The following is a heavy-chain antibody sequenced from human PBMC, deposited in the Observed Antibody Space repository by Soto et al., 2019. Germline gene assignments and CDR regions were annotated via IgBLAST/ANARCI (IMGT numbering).Heavy chain of an antibody. Sequence: AGGSLRLSCAASGFTFSSYGVHWVRQAPGKGLEWVAVISYDGSNKYYADSVKGRFTISRDNSKNTLYLQMNSLRAEDTAVYYCAKDLLGYSSGWSPGSYYYGMDVWGQGTTVTVSS. V-gene: IGHV3-30*18. D-gene: IGHD6-19*01. CDR2: ISYDGSNK. CDR1: GFTFSSYG. CDR3: AKDLLGYSSGWSPGSYYYGMDV. J-gene: IGHJ6*02.